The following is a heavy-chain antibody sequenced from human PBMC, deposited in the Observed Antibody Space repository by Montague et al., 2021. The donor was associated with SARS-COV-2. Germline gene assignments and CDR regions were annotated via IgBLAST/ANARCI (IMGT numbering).Heavy chain of an antibody. CDR3: ASSYYYGSGTHVYNYYMDV. CDR1: GGSVSGSPYY. J-gene: IGHJ6*03. V-gene: IGHV4-39*01. Sequence: SETLSLTCTVSGGSVSGSPYYWGWIRQPPGRGLEWVGSISYSGRTYFSPSLKSRLTISVDSSENQFSLRLSSVTAADTAVYYCASSYYYGSGTHVYNYYMDVWGKGTTVTVSS. CDR2: ISYSGRT. D-gene: IGHD3-10*01.